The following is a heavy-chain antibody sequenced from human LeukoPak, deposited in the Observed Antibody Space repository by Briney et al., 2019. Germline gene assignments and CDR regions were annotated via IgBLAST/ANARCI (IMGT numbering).Heavy chain of an antibody. CDR1: GFTFGPYT. CDR3: ARDKTKKIVGATRGFNY. V-gene: IGHV3-48*04. J-gene: IGHJ4*02. D-gene: IGHD1-26*01. Sequence: LAGGSLRLSCAASGFTFGPYTMNWVRQAPGKGLEWVSYISSSSDTIYYADSVKGRFTISRDNAKNSLYLQMNSLRAEDTAVYYCARDKTKKIVGATRGFNYWGQGTLVTVSS. CDR2: ISSSSDTI.